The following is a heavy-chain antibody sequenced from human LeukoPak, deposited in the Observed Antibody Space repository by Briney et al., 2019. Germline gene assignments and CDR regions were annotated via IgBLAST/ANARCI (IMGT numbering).Heavy chain of an antibody. J-gene: IGHJ4*02. Sequence: SETLSLTCTVSGYSISSGYYWGWIRQPPGKGLEWIGSIYHSGSTYYNPSLKSRVTISVDTSKNQFSLKLSSVTAADTAVYYCATTGGIAAAGYFDYWGQGTLVTVSS. D-gene: IGHD6-13*01. V-gene: IGHV4-38-2*02. CDR3: ATTGGIAAAGYFDY. CDR2: IYHSGST. CDR1: GYSISSGYY.